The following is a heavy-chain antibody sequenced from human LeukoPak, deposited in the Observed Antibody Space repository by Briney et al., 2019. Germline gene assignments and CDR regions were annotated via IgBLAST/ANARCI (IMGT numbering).Heavy chain of an antibody. V-gene: IGHV4-59*01. CDR3: GAFYGCSAYYYNDIYV. J-gene: IGHJ6*03. CDR1: SGSISIYY. D-gene: IGHD6-6*01. Sequence: WETLSLTCTVSSGSISIYYWSWIRQPPGKGLEWGGHIEYSGSEKYNASLNSRITMSVDTPKNQFFLKMSSVAGGDTAVFLCGAFYGCSAYYYNDIYVWGKGTTVTV. CDR2: IEYSGSE.